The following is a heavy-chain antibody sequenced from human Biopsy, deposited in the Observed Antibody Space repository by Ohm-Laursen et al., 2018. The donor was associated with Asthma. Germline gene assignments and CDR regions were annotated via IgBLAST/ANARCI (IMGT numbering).Heavy chain of an antibody. CDR1: GFSFSRYG. V-gene: IGHV3-30*03. CDR3: ASYEVVTAILPMDV. J-gene: IGHJ6*02. Sequence: TLSLTCAASGFSFSRYGMHWVRQAPGKGLEWVAVISFDGSNKYYGDSVKGRFTIARDNSKNTVYLQMNSLRAEDTAVYYCASYEVVTAILPMDVWGQGTTVTVSS. CDR2: ISFDGSNK. D-gene: IGHD2-21*02.